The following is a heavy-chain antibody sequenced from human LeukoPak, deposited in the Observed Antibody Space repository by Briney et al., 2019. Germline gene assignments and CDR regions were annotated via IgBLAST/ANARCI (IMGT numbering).Heavy chain of an antibody. D-gene: IGHD3-9*01. CDR2: IYTSGST. CDR3: ARDQACPSHFDWLLWEVAPGTKRCHNWFDP. Sequence: PSQTLSLTCTVSGGSISSGSYYWSWIRQPAGKGLEWIGRIYTSGSTNYNPSLKSRVTISVDTSKNQFSLKLSSVTAADTAVYYCARDQACPSHFDWLLWEVAPGTKRCHNWFDPWGQGTLVTVSS. CDR1: GGSISSGSYY. V-gene: IGHV4-61*02. J-gene: IGHJ5*02.